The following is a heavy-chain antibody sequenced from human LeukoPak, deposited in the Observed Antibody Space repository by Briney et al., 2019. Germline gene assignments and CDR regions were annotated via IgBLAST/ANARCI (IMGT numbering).Heavy chain of an antibody. D-gene: IGHD3-16*01. CDR3: TRRLDD. V-gene: IGHV3-7*01. Sequence: GVSLRLSCAASGFSFNSDWMVWVRQAPGKGREWVANIKHDESEKNYLDSVKGRFTISRDNAQNSLYLQMNGLRVEDTAVYYCTRRLDDWGQGTLVTVSS. CDR2: IKHDESEK. J-gene: IGHJ4*02. CDR1: GFSFNSDW.